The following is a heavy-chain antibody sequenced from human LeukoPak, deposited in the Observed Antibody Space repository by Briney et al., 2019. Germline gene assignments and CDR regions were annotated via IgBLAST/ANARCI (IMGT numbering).Heavy chain of an antibody. D-gene: IGHD7-27*01. CDR1: GFTFSTYT. Sequence: GGSLRLSCAGSGFTFSTYTMYWVRHPPGKRLEWVSIIGSSGGGIHYADSVKGRFTISRDNSKNALYLQMNSLGVEDTAVYYCAIDPNWGTHSWGQGVLVTVSS. CDR2: IGSSGGGI. V-gene: IGHV3-23*01. J-gene: IGHJ4*02. CDR3: AIDPNWGTHS.